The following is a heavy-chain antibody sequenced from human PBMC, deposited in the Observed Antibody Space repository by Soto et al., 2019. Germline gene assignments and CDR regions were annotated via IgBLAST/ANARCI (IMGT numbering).Heavy chain of an antibody. CDR2: IHHSGRA. D-gene: IGHD3-16*01. CDR1: GGFIRTGDYF. V-gene: IGHV4-30-4*01. Sequence: QVQLQESGPGQLKPSQTLSLTCSVSGGFIRTGDYFWTWIRQPPGQGLEWIGYIHHSGRAYFNPSLRGRVTMSVAPSDNQFSLRLTSVTAADTALYFCASTNWAYAFDFWGRGTLVVVSS. J-gene: IGHJ3*01. CDR3: ASTNWAYAFDF.